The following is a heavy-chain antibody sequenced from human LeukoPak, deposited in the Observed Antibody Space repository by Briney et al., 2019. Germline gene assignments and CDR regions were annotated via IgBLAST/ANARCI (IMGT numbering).Heavy chain of an antibody. CDR2: INPNSGGT. J-gene: IGHJ4*02. CDR3: ARDHCSGGSCYSSFDY. D-gene: IGHD2-15*01. Sequence: GASVKVSCKASGYTFTGYHMHWVRQAPGQGLEWMGWINPNSGGTNYAQKFQGWVTMTRDTSISTAYMELSRLRSDDTAVYYCARDHCSGGSCYSSFDYWGQGTLVTVSS. V-gene: IGHV1-2*04. CDR1: GYTFTGYH.